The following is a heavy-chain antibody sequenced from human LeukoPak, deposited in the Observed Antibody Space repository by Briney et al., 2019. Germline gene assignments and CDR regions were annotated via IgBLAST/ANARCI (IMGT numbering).Heavy chain of an antibody. Sequence: GGSLRLSCAASGFTFSSYGMHRVRQAPGKGLEWVAFIRYDESKKYYADSVKGRFTISRDKSKNTLYLQMNSLRAEDTAVYYCAKVKDDAFDIWGQGTMVTVSS. CDR1: GFTFSSYG. CDR3: AKVKDDAFDI. CDR2: IRYDESKK. V-gene: IGHV3-30*02. J-gene: IGHJ3*02.